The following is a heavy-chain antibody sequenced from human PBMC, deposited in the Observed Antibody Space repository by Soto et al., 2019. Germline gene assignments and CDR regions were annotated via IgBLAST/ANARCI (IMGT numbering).Heavy chain of an antibody. CDR3: ARGNPFNYAGFDV. CDR1: GYTFSDFD. CDR2: MNAKSGDT. V-gene: IGHV1-8*01. D-gene: IGHD3-16*01. J-gene: IGHJ6*02. Sequence: QAHLEQSGAELKSPGASVKVSCKASGYTFSDFDINWLRQASGQGPEWMGWMNAKSGDTFFAQRFQGKFNMTWDTSLSTAYMEVGSLTSDDTAIYYCARGNPFNYAGFDVWGQGTTVAVSS.